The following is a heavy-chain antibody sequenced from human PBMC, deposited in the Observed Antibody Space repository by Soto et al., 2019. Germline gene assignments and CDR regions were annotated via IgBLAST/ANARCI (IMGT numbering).Heavy chain of an antibody. V-gene: IGHV1-2*02. CDR1: GYRFTAYY. CDR2: VSPNNGAT. D-gene: IGHD3-10*01. CDR3: ARVEGSASSAGD. J-gene: IGHJ4*02. Sequence: ASVKVSCKTSGYRFTAYYVHWVRQAPGQGPEWMGYVSPNNGATIYAQKFQGRVTLTSDTSISTSYMVLSRLTSDDTAIYYCARVEGSASSAGDWGQGTQVTVSS.